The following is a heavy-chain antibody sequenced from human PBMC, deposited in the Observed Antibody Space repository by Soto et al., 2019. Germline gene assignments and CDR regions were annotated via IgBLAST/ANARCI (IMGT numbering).Heavy chain of an antibody. CDR1: GDSIRRSSYY. Sequence: SETLSLTCTVSGDSIRRSSYYWGWIRQPPGKGLEWIGSIHYSGNTYYSPSLKSRVIISVDTSKNQFSMKLSSVTAADTAMYYCAIPWGKANYDSFPTAFDIWGQGTMFTVSS. V-gene: IGHV4-39*01. CDR2: IHYSGNT. J-gene: IGHJ3*02. D-gene: IGHD1-7*01. CDR3: AIPWGKANYDSFPTAFDI.